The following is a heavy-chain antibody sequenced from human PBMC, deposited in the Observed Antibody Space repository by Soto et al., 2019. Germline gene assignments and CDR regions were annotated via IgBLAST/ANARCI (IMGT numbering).Heavy chain of an antibody. CDR3: AREAGLRYDSSGPNDAFDI. D-gene: IGHD3-22*01. J-gene: IGHJ3*02. CDR2: ISYDGSNK. V-gene: IGHV3-30-3*01. CDR1: GFTFSSYA. Sequence: QVQLVESGGGVVQPGRSLRLSCAASGFTFSSYAMHWVRQAPGKGLEWVAVISYDGSNKYYADSVKGRFTISRDNSKNQLXXQMNRLRAEGRAVYYCAREAGLRYDSSGPNDAFDIWGQGTMVTVSS.